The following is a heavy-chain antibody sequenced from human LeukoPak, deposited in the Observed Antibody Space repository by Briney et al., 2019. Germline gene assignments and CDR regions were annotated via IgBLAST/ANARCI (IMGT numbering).Heavy chain of an antibody. D-gene: IGHD5-12*01. J-gene: IGHJ4*02. CDR3: AKDFYWRGYDYSFDY. CDR2: ISWNSGTI. CDR1: GFTFDDHA. V-gene: IGHV3-9*01. Sequence: GRSLRLSCAASGFTFDDHAMHWVRQAPGKGLEWVSGISWNSGTIGYEDSVKGRFTISRDNAKNSLYLHMTSLRADDTALYYCAKDFYWRGYDYSFDYWGQGTLVTVSS.